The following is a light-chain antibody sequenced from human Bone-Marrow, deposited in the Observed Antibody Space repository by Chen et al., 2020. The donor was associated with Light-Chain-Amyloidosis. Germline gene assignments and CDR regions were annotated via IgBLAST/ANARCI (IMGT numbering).Light chain of an antibody. J-gene: IGLJ3*02. V-gene: IGLV3-21*02. Sequence: YVLTQPSSVSVAPGQTATIACGGNNIGSTSVHWYQQTPGQAPLLVVYDDSDRPSGIPERLSGSNSGNTATLTISRVEAGDEAEYYCQVWDRSRDRPVFGGGTKLTVL. CDR1: NIGSTS. CDR2: DDS. CDR3: QVWDRSRDRPV.